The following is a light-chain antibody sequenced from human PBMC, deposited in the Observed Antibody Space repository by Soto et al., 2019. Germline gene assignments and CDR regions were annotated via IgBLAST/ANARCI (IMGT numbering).Light chain of an antibody. J-gene: IGLJ2*01. Sequence: QSVLTQPPSASETPGQRVTISCSGSNSNIGRNSVCWYQQLPGTAPKLLIYRNNQRPSGVPDRFSGSKSGTSASLAISGLRSEDEADYHCAAWDDSLSAHVVFGGGTKLTVL. CDR3: AAWDDSLSAHVV. CDR2: RNN. CDR1: NSNIGRNS. V-gene: IGLV1-47*01.